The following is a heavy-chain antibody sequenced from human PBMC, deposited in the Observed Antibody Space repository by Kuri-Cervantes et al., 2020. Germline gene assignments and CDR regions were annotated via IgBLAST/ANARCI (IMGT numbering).Heavy chain of an antibody. Sequence: ASVKVSCKAAGYTFTSYDINWVRQATGQGLEWMGWMNPNSGNTGYAQKFQGRGTMTRNTSISTAYMELSSLRSEDTAVYYCARVASIALPPRRKSGYVLCHWGQGTLVTVSS. CDR2: MNPNSGNT. J-gene: IGHJ4*02. D-gene: IGHD5-12*01. V-gene: IGHV1-8*01. CDR1: GYTFTSYD. CDR3: ARVASIALPPRRKSGYVLCH.